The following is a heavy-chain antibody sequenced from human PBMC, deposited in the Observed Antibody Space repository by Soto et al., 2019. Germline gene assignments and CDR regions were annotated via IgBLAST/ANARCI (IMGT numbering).Heavy chain of an antibody. V-gene: IGHV3-7*05. CDR1: GFTFNDYW. J-gene: IGHJ4*02. D-gene: IGHD2-15*01. CDR3: AKGGSPYEESAY. Sequence: EVQLVESGGGLVQPGGSLRLSCAASGFTFNDYWMSWVRQAPGKGLEWVANMNPDGSAKSYVDSVKGRVTISRDNAKNSLYLHINSLRADDTAVYYCAKGGSPYEESAYWGQGTLVTVSS. CDR2: MNPDGSAK.